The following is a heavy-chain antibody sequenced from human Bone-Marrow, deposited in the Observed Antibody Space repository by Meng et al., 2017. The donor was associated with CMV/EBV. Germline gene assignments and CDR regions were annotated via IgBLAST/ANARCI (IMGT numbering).Heavy chain of an antibody. CDR2: INHSRST. CDR3: ARGLRIAAAGTFGY. V-gene: IGHV4-34*01. J-gene: IGHJ4*02. Sequence: SETLSLTCAVYGGSFSGYYWSWIRQPPGKGLEWIGEINHSRSTNYNPSLKSRVTISVDTSKNQFSLKLSSVTAADTAVYSCARGLRIAAAGTFGYWGQGTLVTVSS. D-gene: IGHD6-13*01. CDR1: GGSFSGYY.